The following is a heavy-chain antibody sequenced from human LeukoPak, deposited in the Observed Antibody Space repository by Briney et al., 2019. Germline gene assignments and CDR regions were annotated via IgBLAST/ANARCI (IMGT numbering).Heavy chain of an antibody. CDR2: IYYSGST. V-gene: IGHV4-59*08. J-gene: IGHJ5*02. Sequence: SETLSLTCTVSGGSISSYYWSWIRQPPGKGLEWIGYIYYSGSTNYNPSLKSRVTISVDTSKNQFSLKLSSVTAADTAVYYCARGSTMVRGVLNWLDPWGQGTLVTVSS. D-gene: IGHD3-10*01. CDR1: GGSISSYY. CDR3: ARGSTMVRGVLNWLDP.